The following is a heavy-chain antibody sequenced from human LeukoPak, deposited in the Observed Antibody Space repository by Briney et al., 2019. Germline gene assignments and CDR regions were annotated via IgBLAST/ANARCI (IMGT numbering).Heavy chain of an antibody. J-gene: IGHJ4*02. V-gene: IGHV4-39*01. Sequence: SETLSLTCTVSGGSISSSSYYWGWIRQPPGKGLEWIGSIYYSGSTYYNPSLKSRVTISVDTSKNQFSLKLSSVTAADTAVYYCAGREVTYYYGSGSDGYFDYWGQGTLVTVSS. CDR1: GGSISSSSYY. CDR2: IYYSGST. CDR3: AGREVTYYYGSGSDGYFDY. D-gene: IGHD3-10*01.